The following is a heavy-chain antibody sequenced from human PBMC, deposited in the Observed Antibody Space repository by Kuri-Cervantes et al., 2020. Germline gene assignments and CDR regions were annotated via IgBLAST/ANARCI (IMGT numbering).Heavy chain of an antibody. D-gene: IGHD3-22*01. J-gene: IGHJ6*02. CDR1: GYTFTGYY. CDR2: INPNSGDT. Sequence: ASVKVSCKASGYTFTGYYMHWVRQAPGQGLEWMGWINPNSGDTNYAQKFQGRVTMTRDTSISTAYMELNRLTSDDTAVYYCAREGYYDSSGYYYESHYYGMDVWGQGTTVTVSS. CDR3: AREGYYDSSGYYYESHYYGMDV. V-gene: IGHV1-2*02.